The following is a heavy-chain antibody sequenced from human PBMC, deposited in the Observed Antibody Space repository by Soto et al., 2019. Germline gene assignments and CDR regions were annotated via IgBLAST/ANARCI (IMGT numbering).Heavy chain of an antibody. J-gene: IGHJ5*02. Sequence: SETLSLTCTVSGGSISSYYWSWIRQPPGKGLEWIGYIYYSGSTNYNPSLKSRVTISVDTSKNQFSLKLSSVTAADTAVYYCARALVGYCSGGSCYSVRPWFDPWGQGTLVTVSS. D-gene: IGHD2-15*01. CDR2: IYYSGST. V-gene: IGHV4-59*01. CDR3: ARALVGYCSGGSCYSVRPWFDP. CDR1: GGSISSYY.